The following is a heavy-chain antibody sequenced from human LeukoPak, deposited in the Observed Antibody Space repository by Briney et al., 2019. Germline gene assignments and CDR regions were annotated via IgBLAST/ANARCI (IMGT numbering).Heavy chain of an antibody. CDR1: GLTFSDYG. Sequence: GGSLRLSCAASGLTFSDYGMHWVRQAPGKGLEWVAVISYDGSNKYYADSVKGRFTISRDNSKNTLYLQMNSLRAEDTAVYYCAKDRGSGTYYYGMDVWGQGTTVTVSS. J-gene: IGHJ6*02. CDR3: AKDRGSGTYYYGMDV. V-gene: IGHV3-30*18. D-gene: IGHD6-19*01. CDR2: ISYDGSNK.